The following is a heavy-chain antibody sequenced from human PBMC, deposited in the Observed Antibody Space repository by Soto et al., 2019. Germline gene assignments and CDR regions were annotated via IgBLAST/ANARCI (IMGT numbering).Heavy chain of an antibody. V-gene: IGHV3-73*01. CDR2: IRSKANSYAT. CDR3: TRLMMTTVTKYYFDY. D-gene: IGHD4-17*01. J-gene: IGHJ4*02. Sequence: PVGSLRLSCAVSGFTFSGPAMHWVRQASGKGLEWVGRIRSKANSYATAYAASVKGRFTISRDDSKNTAYLQMNSLKTEDTAVYYCTRLMMTTVTKYYFDYWGQGTLVTVSS. CDR1: GFTFSGPA.